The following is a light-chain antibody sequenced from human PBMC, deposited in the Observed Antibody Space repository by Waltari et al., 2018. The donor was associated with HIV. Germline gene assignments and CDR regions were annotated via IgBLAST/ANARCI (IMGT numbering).Light chain of an antibody. V-gene: IGKV3-15*01. Sequence: EVVMTQSPGTLSVSPGESATLPCRSSENIRNNLALYQQNPGQAPRLLFYDASARATGVPARFSGSGSGTEFTRTSSGLQSEDFAIYYCQQYSRWPPTWTFGQGTKVDVK. J-gene: IGKJ1*01. CDR2: DAS. CDR3: QQYSRWPPTWT. CDR1: ENIRNN.